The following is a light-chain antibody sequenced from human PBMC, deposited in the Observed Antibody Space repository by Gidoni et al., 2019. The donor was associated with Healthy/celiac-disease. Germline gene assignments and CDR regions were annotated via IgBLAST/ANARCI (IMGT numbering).Light chain of an antibody. V-gene: IGKV3-15*01. Sequence: EIVMTQSPATLSVSPGERATLSCRDSQSVSSNLAWYQQKPGQAPRLLIYGASTRATGIPARFSGSGSGTEFTLTISSLQSEDFAVYYCQQYNNLGGLTFGGGTKVEIK. CDR2: GAS. CDR3: QQYNNLGGLT. CDR1: QSVSSN. J-gene: IGKJ4*01.